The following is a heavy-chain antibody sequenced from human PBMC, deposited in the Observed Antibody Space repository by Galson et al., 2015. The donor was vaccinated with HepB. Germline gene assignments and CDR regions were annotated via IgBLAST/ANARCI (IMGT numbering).Heavy chain of an antibody. V-gene: IGHV3-23*01. CDR3: AKKIPGLNPYDY. J-gene: IGHJ4*02. CDR2: LGSSGFDP. CDR1: GFAFTTYA. Sequence: SLRLSCAASGFAFTTYAMNWVRQAPGKGLEWVSALGSSGFDPYYADSVKGRFTISRDTSRSTLYLQMNSLRDDDTAVYYCAKKIPGLNPYDYWGQGTLVTVSS. D-gene: IGHD2-2*02.